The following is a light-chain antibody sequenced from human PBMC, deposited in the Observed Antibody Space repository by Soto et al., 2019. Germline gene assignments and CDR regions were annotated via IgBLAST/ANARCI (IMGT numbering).Light chain of an antibody. V-gene: IGLV2-11*01. Sequence: QTALTQPRSVSGSPGQAVTISCTGTSTDVGGYNYVSWYQQHPGKVPRLMLYDVSKRPSGVPDRFSGSKSGNTASLTISGLQAEDEADYYCCAYAGRDTLYVFGSGTKLTVL. CDR2: DVS. CDR1: STDVGGYNY. CDR3: CAYAGRDTLYV. J-gene: IGLJ1*01.